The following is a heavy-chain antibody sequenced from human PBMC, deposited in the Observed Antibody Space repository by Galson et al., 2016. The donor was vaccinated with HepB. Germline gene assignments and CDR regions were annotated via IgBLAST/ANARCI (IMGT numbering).Heavy chain of an antibody. CDR2: ISTYSGNT. V-gene: IGHV1-18*01. CDR1: GYTFTSYG. Sequence: SVKVSCKASGYTFTSYGISWVRQAPGQGLEWVGWISTYSGNTNNAQKFQGRVTLTTDTSTSTAYLELRRLRSDDTAVYYCARDIEYSNHLGYYYYAMDVWGQGTTVTVS. J-gene: IGHJ6*02. CDR3: ARDIEYSNHLGYYYYAMDV. D-gene: IGHD4-11*01.